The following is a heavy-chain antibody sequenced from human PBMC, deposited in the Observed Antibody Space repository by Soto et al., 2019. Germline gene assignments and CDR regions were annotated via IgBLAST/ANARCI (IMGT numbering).Heavy chain of an antibody. CDR3: AYVWESYRYRPPDC. CDR2: IYHSGST. Sequence: QVQLQESGPGLVKPSGTLSLTCAVSNGSISSSNWWSWVRQPPGKGLEWIGEIYHSGSTNYNPSLKSRITISVDKSKNQLSLNLKSVTAADTAVYYCAYVWESYRYRPPDCWGQGTLVTVSS. CDR1: NGSISSSNW. D-gene: IGHD3-16*02. V-gene: IGHV4-4*02. J-gene: IGHJ4*02.